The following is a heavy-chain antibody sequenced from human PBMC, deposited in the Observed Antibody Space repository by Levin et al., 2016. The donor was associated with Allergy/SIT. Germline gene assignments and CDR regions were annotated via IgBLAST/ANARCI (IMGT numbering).Heavy chain of an antibody. V-gene: IGHV5-10-1*01. D-gene: IGHD3-10*01. CDR1: GYSFTSYW. Sequence: GESLKISCKTSGYSFTSYWITWVRQMPGKGLEWMGRIDPSDSYTNYSPSFQGHVTISVDKSTSTAYLQWSSLKASDTAMYYCARNRASGKEMFDYWGRGTLVSVSS. CDR2: IDPSDSYT. CDR3: ARNRASGKEMFDY. J-gene: IGHJ4*02.